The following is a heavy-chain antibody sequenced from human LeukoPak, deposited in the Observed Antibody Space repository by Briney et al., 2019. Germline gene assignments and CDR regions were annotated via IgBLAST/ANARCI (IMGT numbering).Heavy chain of an antibody. CDR3: SRENGAFSPFGY. J-gene: IGHJ4*02. CDR2: ISLTGLT. D-gene: IGHD2-8*01. V-gene: IGHV4-4*02. CDR1: GGTISNTNW. Sequence: SGTLSLTCGVSGGTISNTNWWSWVRQPPGQGLEWIGEISLTGLTHYNPSLESRVTVSLDKSKNQLSLNLTSVTAADTAVYYCSRENGAFSPFGYWGQGTLVTVLS.